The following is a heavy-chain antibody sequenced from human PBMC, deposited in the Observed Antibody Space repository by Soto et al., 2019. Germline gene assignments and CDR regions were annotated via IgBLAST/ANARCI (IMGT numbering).Heavy chain of an antibody. J-gene: IGHJ4*02. CDR2: IYYSGST. CDR3: ARGGSRWIQLNY. D-gene: IGHD5-18*01. CDR1: GGSLSSSSYY. Sequence: SETLSLTCTVSGGSLSSSSYYWGWIRQPPGKGLEWIGNIYYSGSTNYNPSLKSRVTISVDTSKYQFSLKLSSVTAADTAVYYCARGGSRWIQLNYWGQGTLVTVSS. V-gene: IGHV4-39*07.